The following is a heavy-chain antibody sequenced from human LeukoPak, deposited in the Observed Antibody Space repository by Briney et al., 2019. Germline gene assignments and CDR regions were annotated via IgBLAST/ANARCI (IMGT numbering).Heavy chain of an antibody. J-gene: IGHJ3*02. Sequence: GRSLRLSCAASGFTFSSYGMHWVRQAPGKGLEWVAVISYDGSNKYYADSVKGRFTISRDNSKNTLYLQMNSLRAGDTAVYYCAFSAGVGDYDLKGAFDIWGQGTMVTVSS. CDR3: AFSAGVGDYDLKGAFDI. V-gene: IGHV3-30*03. CDR2: ISYDGSNK. CDR1: GFTFSSYG. D-gene: IGHD4-17*01.